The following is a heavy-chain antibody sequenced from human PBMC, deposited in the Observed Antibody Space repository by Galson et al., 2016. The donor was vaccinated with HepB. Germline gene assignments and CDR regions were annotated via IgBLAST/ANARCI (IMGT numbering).Heavy chain of an antibody. CDR1: GYTFTSYD. J-gene: IGHJ4*02. D-gene: IGHD3-10*02. CDR3: ARSPLYIAFVRGGLDY. V-gene: IGHV1-8*01. CDR2: MSPNSGDT. Sequence: SLKLSCTASGYTFTSYDINWVRQAPGQGLEWMARMSPNSGDTGYAEKFQGRVTLTRNTSTNTVYMELSGLKYEDTGVYYCARSPLYIAFVRGGLDYWGQGTLVTVSS.